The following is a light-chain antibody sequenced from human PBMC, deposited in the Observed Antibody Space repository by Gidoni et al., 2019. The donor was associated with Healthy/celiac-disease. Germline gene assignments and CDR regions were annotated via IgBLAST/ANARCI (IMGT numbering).Light chain of an antibody. V-gene: IGLV3-19*01. CDR2: GKN. J-gene: IGLJ2*01. CDR3: NSRDSSGNPLRV. CDR1: RLRSYY. Sequence: SSELTQDHAVSVALGQTVRITCQGDRLRSYYASRDQQKPGQAPVLVIYGKNNRPSGIPDRFPGSSSGTTASLTITGAQAEDEADYYCNSRDSSGNPLRVFGGGTKLTVL.